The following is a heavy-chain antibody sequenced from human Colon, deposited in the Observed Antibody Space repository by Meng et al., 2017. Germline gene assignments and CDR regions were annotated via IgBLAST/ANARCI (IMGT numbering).Heavy chain of an antibody. CDR1: GFTFSSYA. Sequence: GESLKISCAASGFTFSSYAMGWVRQAPGKGLEWISSISLTGGKTFHADSVKGRFTISRDNSKKTLYLQMKSLRAEDTAEYYCAKHGGPWGQGTLVTVSS. CDR3: AKHGGP. CDR2: ISLTGGKT. J-gene: IGHJ4*02. D-gene: IGHD3-10*01. V-gene: IGHV3-23*01.